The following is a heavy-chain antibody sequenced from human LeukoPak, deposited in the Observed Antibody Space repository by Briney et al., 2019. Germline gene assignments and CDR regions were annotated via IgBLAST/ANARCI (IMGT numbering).Heavy chain of an antibody. J-gene: IGHJ3*02. CDR1: GFTFSSYS. V-gene: IGHV3-21*01. CDR3: TTEDIAAAGAFDI. D-gene: IGHD6-13*01. Sequence: GGSLRLSCAASGFTFSSYSMNWVRQAPGKGLEWVSSISSSSSYIYYADSVKGRFTISRDNAKNSLYLQMNSLRAEDTAVYYCTTEDIAAAGAFDIWGQGTMVTVSS. CDR2: ISSSSSYI.